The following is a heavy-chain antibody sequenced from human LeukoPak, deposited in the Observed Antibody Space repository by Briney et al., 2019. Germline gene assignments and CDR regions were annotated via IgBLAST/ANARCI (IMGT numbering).Heavy chain of an antibody. CDR3: ARDPRWFGDHDAFDI. V-gene: IGHV3-66*01. CDR2: IYSGGST. D-gene: IGHD3-10*01. Sequence: GGSLRLSCAASGFTVSSNYMSWVRQAPGKGLEWVSVIYSGGSTYYADSVKGRFTISRDNSKNTLYLQMNSLRAEDTAVYYCARDPRWFGDHDAFDIWGQGTMVTVSS. J-gene: IGHJ3*02. CDR1: GFTVSSNY.